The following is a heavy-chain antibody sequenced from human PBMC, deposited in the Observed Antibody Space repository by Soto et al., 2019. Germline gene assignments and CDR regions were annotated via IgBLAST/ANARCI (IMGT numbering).Heavy chain of an antibody. D-gene: IGHD5-12*01. CDR3: ESGNHRWLQLWYFDL. J-gene: IGHJ2*01. CDR1: GGTFSSYT. Sequence: QVQLVQSGAEVKKPGSSVTVSCKASGGTFSSYTISWVRQAPGQGLEWMGGIIPIFGTANYAQKFQGRVTITADESTSTAYMELSSLRSEDTAVYYCESGNHRWLQLWYFDLWGRGTLVTVSS. CDR2: IIPIFGTA. V-gene: IGHV1-69*12.